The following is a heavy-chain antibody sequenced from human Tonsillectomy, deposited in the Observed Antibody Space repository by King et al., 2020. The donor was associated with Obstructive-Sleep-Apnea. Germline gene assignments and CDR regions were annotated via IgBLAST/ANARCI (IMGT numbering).Heavy chain of an antibody. J-gene: IGHJ5*02. CDR3: ARSFVVAAPRGGQHNWFDP. CDR2: IYYSGST. V-gene: IGHV4-59*01. CDR1: GGSISSYY. Sequence: VQLQESGPGLVKPSETLSLTCTVSGGSISSYYWSWIRQPPGKGLEWIGYIYYSGSTNYNPSLKSRVTISVDTSKNQFSLKLSSVTAADTAVYYCARSFVVAAPRGGQHNWFDPWGQGTLVTVSS. D-gene: IGHD2-15*01.